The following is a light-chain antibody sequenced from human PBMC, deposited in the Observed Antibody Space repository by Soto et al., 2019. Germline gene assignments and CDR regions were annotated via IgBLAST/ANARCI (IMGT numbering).Light chain of an antibody. CDR3: QQYIHIPFT. CDR1: QSVYSSSLKKNF. J-gene: IGKJ3*01. Sequence: DTVMTQSPDSLAVSLGERATINCKSSQSVYSSSLKKNFIAWYQQKPGQPPKLLINWASTRESGVPDRFSGSASGTDFSLTISSLQAEDVAVYYCQQYIHIPFTFGPGTNVDIK. V-gene: IGKV4-1*01. CDR2: WAS.